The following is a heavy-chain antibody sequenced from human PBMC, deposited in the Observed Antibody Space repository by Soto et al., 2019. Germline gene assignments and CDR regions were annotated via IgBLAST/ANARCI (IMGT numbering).Heavy chain of an antibody. CDR3: AQIGYCSGGSCHDAFDI. Sequence: ASVKVSCKASGYTFTSYGISWVRQAPGQGLEWMGIINPSGGSTSYAQKFQGRVTMTRDTSTSTVYMELSSLRSEDTAVYYCAQIGYCSGGSCHDAFDIWGQGTMVTVSS. V-gene: IGHV1-46*01. D-gene: IGHD2-15*01. CDR1: GYTFTSYG. CDR2: INPSGGST. J-gene: IGHJ3*02.